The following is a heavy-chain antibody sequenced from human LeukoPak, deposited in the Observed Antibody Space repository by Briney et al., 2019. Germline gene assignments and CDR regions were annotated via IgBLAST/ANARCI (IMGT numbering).Heavy chain of an antibody. V-gene: IGHV4-59*01. CDR2: IYYSGST. D-gene: IGHD2-2*01. J-gene: IGHJ6*03. Sequence: SETLSLSCTVSNGSTTGYYWSWIRQPPGKGLEWIGYIYYSGSTNYNPSLKSRVTISVDTSKNQFSLKLSSVTAADTAVYYCARVVYCSSTSCYPYYYYYMDVWGKGTTVTVSS. CDR1: NGSTTGYY. CDR3: ARVVYCSSTSCYPYYYYYMDV.